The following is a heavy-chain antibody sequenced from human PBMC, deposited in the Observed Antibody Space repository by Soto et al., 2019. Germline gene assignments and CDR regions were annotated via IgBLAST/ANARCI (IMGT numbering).Heavy chain of an antibody. CDR1: GGSISSYY. J-gene: IGHJ4*02. V-gene: IGHV4-59*01. CDR2: IYYSGST. Sequence: QVQLQESGPGLVKPSETLSLTCTVSGGSISSYYWSWIRQPPGKGLEWIGYIYYSGSTNYNPSLKSRVTISVDTSKNQFSLKLSSVTAADTAVYYCARDRQPLDYWGQGTLVTVSS. CDR3: ARDRQPLDY.